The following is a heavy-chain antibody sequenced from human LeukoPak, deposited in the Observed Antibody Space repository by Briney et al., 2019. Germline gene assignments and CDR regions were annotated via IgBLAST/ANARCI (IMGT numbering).Heavy chain of an antibody. CDR1: GFAFSTYG. V-gene: IGHV3-48*04. CDR3: AKDGGLWVSAHWGDS. D-gene: IGHD7-27*01. CDR2: ISSSNTI. Sequence: QPGGSLRLSCTASGFAFSTYGMNWVRQAPGKGLEWVSYISSSNTIYYADSVKGRFTISRDNAKNSLYLQMNSLRAEDTAVYYCAKDGGLWVSAHWGDSWGRGTLVTVSS. J-gene: IGHJ4*02.